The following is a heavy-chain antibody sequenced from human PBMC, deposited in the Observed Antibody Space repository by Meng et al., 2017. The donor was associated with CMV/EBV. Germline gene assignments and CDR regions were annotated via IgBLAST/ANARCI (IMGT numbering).Heavy chain of an antibody. Sequence: GESLKISCAASGFTFSSYAMHWVRQAPGKGLEWVTVISYDGSNKYYADSVKGRFTISRDNSKNTLYLQINSLRAEDTAVYYCPRVAIFGVALDYWGQGTLVTVSS. CDR3: PRVAIFGVALDY. CDR1: GFTFSSYA. CDR2: ISYDGSNK. V-gene: IGHV3-30-3*01. J-gene: IGHJ4*02. D-gene: IGHD3-3*02.